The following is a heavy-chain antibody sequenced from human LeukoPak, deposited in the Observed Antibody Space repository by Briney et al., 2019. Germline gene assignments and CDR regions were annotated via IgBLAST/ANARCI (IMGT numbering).Heavy chain of an antibody. V-gene: IGHV3-23*01. Sequence: GGSLRLSCAASGFTFSSYAMSWVRQAPGKGLEWVSAISGSGGSTYYADSVKGRFTISRDNSKNTLYLQMNCLRAEDTAVYYCAKFRSDFWSGYYTEDYMDVWGKGTTVTVSS. CDR3: AKFRSDFWSGYYTEDYMDV. J-gene: IGHJ6*03. CDR1: GFTFSSYA. D-gene: IGHD3-3*01. CDR2: ISGSGGST.